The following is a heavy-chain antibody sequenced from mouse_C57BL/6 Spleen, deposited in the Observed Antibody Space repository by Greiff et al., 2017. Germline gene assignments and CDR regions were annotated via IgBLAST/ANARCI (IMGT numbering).Heavy chain of an antibody. CDR1: GYTFTSYW. Sequence: QVQLQQPGAELVRPGTSVKLSCKASGYTFTSYWMHWVKQRPGQGLEWIGVIDPSDSYTNYNQKFKGKATLTVDTSSSTAYMQLSSLTSEDSAVYDCARDGVVATDYWGQGTTLTVSS. CDR3: ARDGVVATDY. J-gene: IGHJ2*01. D-gene: IGHD1-1*01. CDR2: IDPSDSYT. V-gene: IGHV1-59*01.